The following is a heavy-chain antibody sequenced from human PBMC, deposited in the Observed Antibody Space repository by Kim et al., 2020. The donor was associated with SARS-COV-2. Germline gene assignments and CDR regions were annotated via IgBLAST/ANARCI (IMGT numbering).Heavy chain of an antibody. CDR1: GGTFGTYS. V-gene: IGHV1-69*13. Sequence: SVKVSCKASGGTFGTYSITWVRQAPGQGLEWMGGINPIFGTPDYAQNFQGRVTLSADESTNTVYMELSSLRAEDTAVYYCATKEIVGPLDYWGQGTLVTVSS. D-gene: IGHD2-15*01. CDR3: ATKEIVGPLDY. CDR2: INPIFGTP. J-gene: IGHJ4*02.